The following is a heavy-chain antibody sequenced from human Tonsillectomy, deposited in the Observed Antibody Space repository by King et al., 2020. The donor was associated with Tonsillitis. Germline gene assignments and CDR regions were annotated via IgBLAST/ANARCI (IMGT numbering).Heavy chain of an antibody. CDR2: IYYSGNT. CDR3: ARQRNYYYGSGTYFDH. CDR1: GGSISSIDYY. D-gene: IGHD3-10*01. J-gene: IGHJ4*02. Sequence: LQLQESGPGLVKPSETLSLTCTVSGGSISSIDYYWDWIRQPPGKGLEWIGSIYYSGNTYYNPSLKSRVTISVDTSKNQFSLKLTSVTAADTAVYYGARQRNYYYGSGTYFDHWGQGTLVTVSS. V-gene: IGHV4-39*07.